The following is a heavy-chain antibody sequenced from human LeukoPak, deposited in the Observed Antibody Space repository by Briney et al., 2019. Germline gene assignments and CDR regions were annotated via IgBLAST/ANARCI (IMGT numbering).Heavy chain of an antibody. J-gene: IGHJ4*02. D-gene: IGHD2-15*01. CDR2: IIPIFGTA. V-gene: IGHV1-69*01. CDR1: GGTFSSYA. CDR3: ASYPRGGSGYDY. Sequence: SVKVSCKASGGTFSSYAISWVRQAPGQGLEWMGGIIPIFGTANYAQKFQGRVTITADESTSTAYMELSSLRSEDTAVYYCASYPRGGSGYDYWGQGTLVTVPS.